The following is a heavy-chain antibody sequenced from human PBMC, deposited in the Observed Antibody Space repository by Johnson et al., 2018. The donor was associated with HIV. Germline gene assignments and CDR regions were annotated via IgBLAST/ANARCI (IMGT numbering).Heavy chain of an antibody. CDR2: ISGSGSST. J-gene: IGHJ3*02. Sequence: VQLVEPAGGLLQPGGSRRLSCAASSFIFRSSAMSWVRQAPGKGLEWVAAISGSGSSTYYAASVKGRFTISRDNTKNSLYLQMNSLRAEDTAVYYCARGGYNWNDFLNDAFDMWGQGTVVTVSS. D-gene: IGHD1-1*01. V-gene: IGHV3-23*04. CDR1: SFIFRSSA. CDR3: ARGGYNWNDFLNDAFDM.